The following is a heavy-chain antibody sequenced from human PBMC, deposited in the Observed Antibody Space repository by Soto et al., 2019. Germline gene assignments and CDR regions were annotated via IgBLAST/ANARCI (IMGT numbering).Heavy chain of an antibody. J-gene: IGHJ4*02. Sequence: QVQLQESGPGLVKPSQTLSLTCTVSGGSISSGDYYWSWIRQPPGKGLEWIGYIYYSGSTYYNPFRRRRLTISVPTSTNQSSRKLSSVAAAVTAVYYCARGSYYYDSSGYYHYWGQGPLVTVSS. CDR3: ARGSYYYDSSGYYHY. CDR2: IYYSGST. V-gene: IGHV4-30-4*01. D-gene: IGHD3-22*01. CDR1: GGSISSGDYY.